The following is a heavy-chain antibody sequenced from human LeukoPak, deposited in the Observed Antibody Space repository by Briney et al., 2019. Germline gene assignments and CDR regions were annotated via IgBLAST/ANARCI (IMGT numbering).Heavy chain of an antibody. CDR3: ARVGNDWLAQDDY. CDR1: GGSISSSSYY. V-gene: IGHV4-39*07. CDR2: IYYSGST. Sequence: SETLSLTCTVSGGSISSSSYYWGWIRQPPGKGLEWIGSIYYSGSTYYNPSLKSRVTISVDTSKNQFSLKLSSVTAADTAVYYCARVGNDWLAQDDYWGQGTLVTVSS. D-gene: IGHD1-1*01. J-gene: IGHJ4*02.